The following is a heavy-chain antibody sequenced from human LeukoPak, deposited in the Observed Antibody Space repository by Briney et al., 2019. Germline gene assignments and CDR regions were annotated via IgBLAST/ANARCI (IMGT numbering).Heavy chain of an antibody. V-gene: IGHV3-23*01. CDR3: AKDLHYYGSGSL. CDR2: ISGSGGST. J-gene: IGHJ4*02. CDR1: GFTFSSYA. D-gene: IGHD3-10*01. Sequence: GGSLRLSYAASGFTFSSYAMSWVRQAPGKGLEWVSAISGSGGSTYYADSVKGRFTISRDNSKNTLYLQMNSLRAEDTAVYYCAKDLHYYGSGSLWGQGTLVTVSS.